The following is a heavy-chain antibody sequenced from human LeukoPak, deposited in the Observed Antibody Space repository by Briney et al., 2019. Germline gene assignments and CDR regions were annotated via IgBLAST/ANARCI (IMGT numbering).Heavy chain of an antibody. D-gene: IGHD2-2*01. CDR2: INPNSGGT. V-gene: IGHV1-2*02. Sequence: ASVKVSCKASGYTFAGYYMHWVRQAPGQGLEWMGWINPNSGGTNYAQKFQGRVTMTRDTSISTAYMELSRLRSDDTAVYYCARGLIVVVPAAPGYWGQGTLVTVSS. J-gene: IGHJ4*02. CDR3: ARGLIVVVPAAPGY. CDR1: GYTFAGYY.